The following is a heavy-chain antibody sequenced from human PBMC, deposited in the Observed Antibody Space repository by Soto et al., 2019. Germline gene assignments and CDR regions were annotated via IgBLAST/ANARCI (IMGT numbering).Heavy chain of an antibody. Sequence: PGESLKVSCVASGFTFSSHTMNWVRQAPGKGLEWISYITSTSSTKYYADSVKGRFTISRDNANNSLYLQMNSLRDEDTAVYYCARRITMVRGPYYYYAMDVWGQGTTVTVSS. V-gene: IGHV3-48*02. CDR1: GFTFSSHT. CDR2: ITSTSSTK. J-gene: IGHJ6*02. D-gene: IGHD3-10*01. CDR3: ARRITMVRGPYYYYAMDV.